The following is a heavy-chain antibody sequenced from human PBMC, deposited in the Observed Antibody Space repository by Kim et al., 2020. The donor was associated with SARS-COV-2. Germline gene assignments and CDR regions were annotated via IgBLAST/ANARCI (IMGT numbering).Heavy chain of an antibody. CDR3: ARRQSEDATRVWFDS. J-gene: IGHJ5*01. V-gene: IGHV5-51*01. CDR1: GYTFSHFW. Sequence: GESLKISCQASGYTFSHFWIGWVRQMPGRGLEWMGNIYPYDTDTIYSPSFEGHVAISVDKSVNTAYLQWEGLGASDTAMYYCARRQSEDATRVWFDSWGQGTLVTVSS. CDR2: IYPYDTDT.